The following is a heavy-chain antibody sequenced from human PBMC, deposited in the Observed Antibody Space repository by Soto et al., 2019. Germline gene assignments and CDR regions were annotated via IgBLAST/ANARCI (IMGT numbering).Heavy chain of an antibody. V-gene: IGHV3-30*18. Sequence: QVQLVESGGGVVQPGRSLRLSCAASGFTFSSYGMHWVRQAPGKGLEWVAVISYDGSNKYYADSVKGRFTISRDNSKNTLYLQMNSLRAEDTAVYYCAKDSNGSGRWYFDYWGQGTLVTVSS. J-gene: IGHJ4*02. CDR1: GFTFSSYG. D-gene: IGHD3-10*01. CDR2: ISYDGSNK. CDR3: AKDSNGSGRWYFDY.